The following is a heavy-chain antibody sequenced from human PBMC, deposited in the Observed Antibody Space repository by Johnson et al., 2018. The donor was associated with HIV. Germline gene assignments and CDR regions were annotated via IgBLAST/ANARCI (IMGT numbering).Heavy chain of an antibody. CDR1: GFTFSSYA. D-gene: IGHD3-22*01. CDR2: ISYDGSTK. J-gene: IGHJ3*02. Sequence: VQLVESGVGVVQPGRSLRLSCAASGFTFSSYAMHWVRQAPGKGLEWVAVISYDGSTKDYADSVKGRFTISRDNSKNTLYLQMHSLRAEDTAVYYCARGDYYDSSGYFSDAFDIWGQGTMVTVSS. CDR3: ARGDYYDSSGYFSDAFDI. V-gene: IGHV3-30*04.